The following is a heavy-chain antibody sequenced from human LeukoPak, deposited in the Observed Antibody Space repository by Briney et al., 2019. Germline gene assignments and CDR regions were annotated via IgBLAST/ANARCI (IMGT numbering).Heavy chain of an antibody. J-gene: IGHJ4*02. D-gene: IGHD5-18*01. CDR3: ARGLYSYGFFDY. V-gene: IGHV4-34*01. CDR1: GGSFSDYY. CDR2: ISHSGST. Sequence: SETLSLTCAVSGGSFSDYYWSWIRQPPGKGLEWIGEISHSGSTNYNPSLESRVAISVDTSKNQFSLKLSSVTAADTAVYYCARGLYSYGFFDYWGQGTLVTVSS.